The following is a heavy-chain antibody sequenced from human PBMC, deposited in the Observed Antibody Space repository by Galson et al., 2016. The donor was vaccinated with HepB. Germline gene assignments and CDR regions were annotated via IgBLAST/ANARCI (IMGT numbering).Heavy chain of an antibody. CDR1: GGSISSGGYY. CDR2: IYHTGNA. D-gene: IGHD3-16*01. J-gene: IGHJ4*02. V-gene: IGHV4-31*03. Sequence: TLSLTCTVSGGSISSGGYYWSWIRQHPGEGLEWIGYIYHTGNAYYNASLKSRVTVSVDTSKNQFFLKLSSLTAADTAVYFCARGGRKGLWGYYFDYWGQATLVTVSS. CDR3: ARGGRKGLWGYYFDY.